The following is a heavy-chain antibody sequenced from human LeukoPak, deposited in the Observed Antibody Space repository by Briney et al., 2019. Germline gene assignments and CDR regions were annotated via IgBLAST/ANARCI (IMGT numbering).Heavy chain of an antibody. CDR2: IYYSGST. CDR1: GGSISSYY. CDR3: ARRARGGDLYYFDY. J-gene: IGHJ4*02. Sequence: SETLSLTCTVSGGSISSYYWSWIRQPPGKGLEWIGYIYYSGSTNYNPSLKSRVTISVDTSKSQFSLKLSSVTAADTAVYYCARRARGGDLYYFDYWGQGTLVTVSS. D-gene: IGHD2-21*02. V-gene: IGHV4-59*08.